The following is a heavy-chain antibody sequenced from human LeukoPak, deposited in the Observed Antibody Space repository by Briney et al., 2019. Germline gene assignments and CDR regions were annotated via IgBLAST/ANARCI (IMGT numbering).Heavy chain of an antibody. D-gene: IGHD2-15*01. CDR3: ARGTVVVITSYYYHCMDV. J-gene: IGHJ6*03. Sequence: GSGRVSCKASGYTFTSYYIDWVGQAPGQGREWMGIINPSGGSTNYAQNFQGRVTMTRDMSTSTVYMELSSLRSEDTAVYYCARGTVVVITSYYYHCMDVWGKGTTVTVSS. CDR2: INPSGGST. V-gene: IGHV1-46*01. CDR1: GYTFTSYY.